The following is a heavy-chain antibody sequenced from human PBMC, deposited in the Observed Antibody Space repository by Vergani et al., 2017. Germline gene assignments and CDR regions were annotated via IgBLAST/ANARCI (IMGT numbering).Heavy chain of an antibody. D-gene: IGHD5-12*01. CDR3: AKVGGYDLEPHYYYYYYMDV. CDR2: IKSKTDGGTT. J-gene: IGHJ6*03. V-gene: IGHV3-15*01. Sequence: EVQLVESGGGLVKPGGSLRLSCAASGFTFSNAWMSWVRQAPGKGLEWVGRIKSKTDGGTTDYAAPVKGRFTISRDNAKNSLYLQMNSLRAEDTAVYYCAKVGGYDLEPHYYYYYYMDVWGKGTTVTVSS. CDR1: GFTFSNAW.